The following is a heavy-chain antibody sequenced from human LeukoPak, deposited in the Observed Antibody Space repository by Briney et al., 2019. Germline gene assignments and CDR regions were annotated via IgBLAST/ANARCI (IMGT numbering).Heavy chain of an antibody. V-gene: IGHV4-59*08. Sequence: SETLSLTCTVSGGSISTYYWSWIRQSPGKGLEWIGSIYYSGSANYNPSLKSRVTISVDTSKNQFSLELSSVTAADTAVYYCAVNLTRHTFDIWGQGTMVTVSS. CDR1: GGSISTYY. CDR2: IYYSGSA. J-gene: IGHJ3*02. CDR3: AVNLTRHTFDI. D-gene: IGHD1-1*01.